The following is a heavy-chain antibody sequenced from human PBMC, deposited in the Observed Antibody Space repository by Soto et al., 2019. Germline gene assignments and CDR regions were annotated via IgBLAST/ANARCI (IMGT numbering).Heavy chain of an antibody. CDR1: DGSISSGGYY. D-gene: IGHD3-22*01. CDR2: IYYSGST. V-gene: IGHV4-31*03. J-gene: IGHJ4*02. Sequence: QVQLQESGPGLVTPSQTLSLTCTVSDGSISSGGYYWSWIRQHPGKGLEWIGYIYYSGSTYYNPSIKSRVTISVDTSKNQFSLKLSSVTAADTAVYYCARGGVTMTVDYWGQGTLVTVSS. CDR3: ARGGVTMTVDY.